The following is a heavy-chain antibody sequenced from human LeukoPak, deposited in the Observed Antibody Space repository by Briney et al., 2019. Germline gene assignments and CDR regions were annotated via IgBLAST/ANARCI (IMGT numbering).Heavy chain of an antibody. CDR3: ARDYCSSTSCLFDY. D-gene: IGHD2-2*01. CDR1: GYTFTGYH. V-gene: IGHV1-2*06. Sequence: ASVKVSCKASGYTFTGYHMHWVRQALDKGLKGLGRINPNSGDTNYAQKFQGRVTMTRDTSISTAYMELSRLRSDDTAVYYCARDYCSSTSCLFDYWGRGTLVTVSS. CDR2: INPNSGDT. J-gene: IGHJ4*02.